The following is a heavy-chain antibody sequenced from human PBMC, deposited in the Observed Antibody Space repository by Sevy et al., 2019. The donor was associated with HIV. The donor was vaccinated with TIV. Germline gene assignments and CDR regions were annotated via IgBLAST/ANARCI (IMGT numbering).Heavy chain of an antibody. V-gene: IGHV3-23*01. CDR2: ISGSGGST. CDR1: GFTFSSYA. J-gene: IGHJ6*02. D-gene: IGHD2-8*01. Sequence: GGSLILSCAASGFTFSSYAMSWVRQAPGKGLEWVSAISGSGGSTYYADSVKGRFTISRDNSKNTLYLQMNSLRAEDTAVYYCAKDIPQGNDYYYGMDVWGQGTTVTVSS. CDR3: AKDIPQGNDYYYGMDV.